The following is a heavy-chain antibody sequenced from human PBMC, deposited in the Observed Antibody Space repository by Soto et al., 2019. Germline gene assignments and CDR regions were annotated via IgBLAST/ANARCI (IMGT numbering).Heavy chain of an antibody. V-gene: IGHV4-59*11. CDR2: IFYGGTI. CDR3: PQGGGSPLDY. CDR1: GDSISSPY. D-gene: IGHD3-16*01. J-gene: IGHJ4*02. Sequence: SETLSLTCVVSGDSISSPYWSWIRQSPGRGLEWIGYIFYGGTITYNPSLGSRVTISVDTSKNNFSLKLSFVTAADTAVYYCPQGGGSPLDYWGQGTLVTVSS.